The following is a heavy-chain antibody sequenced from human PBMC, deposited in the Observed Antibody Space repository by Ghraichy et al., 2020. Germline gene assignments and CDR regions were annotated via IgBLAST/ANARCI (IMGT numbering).Heavy chain of an antibody. CDR3: ARDYAVVGATVIDY. V-gene: IGHV1-18*01. CDR1: GYTFTSYG. CDR2: ISVYNDTT. J-gene: IGHJ4*02. Sequence: ASVKVSCKTSGYTFTSYGISWVRQAPGQGLEWMGWISVYNDTTKYAQKLQGRLTMTTDTSTSTAYMELRSLRSDDTAVYYCARDYAVVGATVIDYWRQGTL. D-gene: IGHD4-23*01.